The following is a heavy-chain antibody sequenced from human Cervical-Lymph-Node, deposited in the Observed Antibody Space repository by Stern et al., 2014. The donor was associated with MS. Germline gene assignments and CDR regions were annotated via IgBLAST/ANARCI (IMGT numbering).Heavy chain of an antibody. J-gene: IGHJ4*02. CDR3: ASQGASVFGVSPTRY. CDR1: GYNFNSAA. V-gene: IGHV7-4-1*02. CDR2: INTYTGTP. Sequence: QVQLVESGSELVKPGASVKVSCKASGYNFNSAAINWLRQAPGQGLQWMGWINTYTGTPTYGQDFTGRVVFSLDTSVNTAYLQISALKPDDTAIYYCASQGASVFGVSPTRYWGQGALVTVSS. D-gene: IGHD3-3*01.